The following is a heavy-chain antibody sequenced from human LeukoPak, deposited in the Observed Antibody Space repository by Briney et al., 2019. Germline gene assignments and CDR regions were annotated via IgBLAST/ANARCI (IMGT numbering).Heavy chain of an antibody. V-gene: IGHV3-64D*06. CDR1: GFSFSSYV. CDR3: MNPNHYGSGR. CDR2: ISQNGDNT. Sequence: GGSLRLSCSVSGFSFSSYVLHWVRQAPGKGLESVSGISQNGDNTYYADSVKGRFTISKDNSENTLYLQMNSLRPEGTAVYYCMNPNHYGSGRWGQGTLVTVSS. D-gene: IGHD3-10*01. J-gene: IGHJ4*02.